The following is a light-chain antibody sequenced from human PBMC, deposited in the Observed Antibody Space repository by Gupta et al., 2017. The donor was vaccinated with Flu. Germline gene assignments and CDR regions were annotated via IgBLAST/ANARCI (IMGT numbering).Light chain of an antibody. J-gene: IGKJ1*01. CDR2: GAS. Sequence: EIVMTQSPATLSFSSGERATLSCRASQSVSSSLAWYQQKPGQAPRLLINGASTRATGIPARFSGSGSGTEFTLTINSLQSEDFAVYYYQQYDTWPPWTFGQGTKVEIK. V-gene: IGKV3-15*01. CDR3: QQYDTWPPWT. CDR1: QSVSSS.